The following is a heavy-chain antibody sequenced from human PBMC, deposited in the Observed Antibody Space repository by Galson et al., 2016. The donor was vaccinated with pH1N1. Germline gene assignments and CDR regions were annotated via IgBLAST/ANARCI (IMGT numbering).Heavy chain of an antibody. Sequence: QSGAEVKKPGESLKISCQGSGSSFSSHWIGWVRQMPGKGLEWMGIIYPGDSDTKYSPSFQGQVTISADKSISTAYLQWSSLKASDTAIYYCATPRGSSSLAFDYWGQGTLVTVSS. CDR2: IYPGDSDT. CDR1: GSSFSSHW. D-gene: IGHD1-26*01. CDR3: ATPRGSSSLAFDY. V-gene: IGHV5-51*01. J-gene: IGHJ4*02.